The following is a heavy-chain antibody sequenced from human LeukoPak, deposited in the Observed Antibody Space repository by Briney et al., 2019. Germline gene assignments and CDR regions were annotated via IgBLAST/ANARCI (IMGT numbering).Heavy chain of an antibody. J-gene: IGHJ4*02. CDR3: GISRWSGYCSA. CDR1: GFIVSNNY. V-gene: IGHV3-53*01. D-gene: IGHD3-3*01. Sequence: GGSLRLSCAASGFIVSNNYMSWVRQAPGKGPEWVSVIYSGGSTYYADSVKGRFTISRDNAKNMVYLQMNSLRAEDAAMYYCGISRWSGYCSAWGQGTLVTVSS. CDR2: IYSGGST.